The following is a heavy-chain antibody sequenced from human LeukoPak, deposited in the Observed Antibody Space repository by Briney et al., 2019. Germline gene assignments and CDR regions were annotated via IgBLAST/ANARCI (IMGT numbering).Heavy chain of an antibody. J-gene: IGHJ4*02. CDR2: IHIAGGT. Sequence: GGSLRLSCAASGFTFSNYAMSWVRQAPGKGLEWVSFIHIAGGTYYADSVRGRFTISRDNPRNTLYLQMNSLRLEDTAVYYCAKDLRPDGAYDPDTWGQGALVTVSS. CDR3: AKDLRPDGAYDPDT. CDR1: GFTFSNYA. D-gene: IGHD5-12*01. V-gene: IGHV3-23*01.